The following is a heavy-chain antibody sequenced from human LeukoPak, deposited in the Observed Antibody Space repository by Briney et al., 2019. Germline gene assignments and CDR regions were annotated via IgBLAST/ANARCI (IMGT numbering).Heavy chain of an antibody. CDR3: ARDSSSGWYPFVYYYYYGMDV. Sequence: GGSLRLSCEVSGFTFSSYWMNWVRQAPGKGLEWVANIKQDGSDKYYVDSVKGRFTISRDNAKNSLYLQMNSLRAEDTAVYYCARDSSSGWYPFVYYYYYGMDVWGQGTTVTVSS. D-gene: IGHD6-19*01. J-gene: IGHJ6*02. CDR2: IKQDGSDK. CDR1: GFTFSSYW. V-gene: IGHV3-7*01.